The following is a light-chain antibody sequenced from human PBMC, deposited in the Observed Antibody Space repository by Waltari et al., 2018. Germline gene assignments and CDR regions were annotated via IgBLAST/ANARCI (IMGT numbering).Light chain of an antibody. Sequence: DIQMTQSPSTLSASEGDSVTITCRASQSISSWLAWYQQKPGKAPKLLIYKASSLESGVPSRFSGSGSGTEFTLTISSLQAEDIATYYCQQYKTYWTFGQGTKVEIK. CDR2: KAS. CDR1: QSISSW. CDR3: QQYKTYWT. J-gene: IGKJ1*01. V-gene: IGKV1-5*03.